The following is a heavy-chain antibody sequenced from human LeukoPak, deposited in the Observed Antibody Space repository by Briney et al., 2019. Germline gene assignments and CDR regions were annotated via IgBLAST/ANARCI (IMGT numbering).Heavy chain of an antibody. J-gene: IGHJ6*02. Sequence: SVKVSCKPSGGTLTNYVISWVRQAPGQGLEWMGGIASFVGSPRYAEKLQGRVTNLVDESSSTVSMELRHLRSEDTAVYYCARDHDIPGTGTGDYYVAMDVWGRGTRVTVSS. CDR1: GGTLTNYV. D-gene: IGHD6-19*01. CDR3: ARDHDIPGTGTGDYYVAMDV. V-gene: IGHV1-69*01. CDR2: IASFVGSP.